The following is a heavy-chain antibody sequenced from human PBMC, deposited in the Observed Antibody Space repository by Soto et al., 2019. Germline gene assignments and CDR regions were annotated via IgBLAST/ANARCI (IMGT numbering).Heavy chain of an antibody. V-gene: IGHV3-74*01. Sequence: GGSLRLSCAASGFSFSSYWMHWVRHDPGKGLVWVSRINPYGSDTYYADSVKGRFTISRHNSKNTLYLQMNSLRAEDTAVYYCARVVGYYYMDVWGKGTTVTSP. CDR1: GFSFSSYW. CDR3: ARVVGYYYMDV. J-gene: IGHJ6*03. CDR2: INPYGSDT.